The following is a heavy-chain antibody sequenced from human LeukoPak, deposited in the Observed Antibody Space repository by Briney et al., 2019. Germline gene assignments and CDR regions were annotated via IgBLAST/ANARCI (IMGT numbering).Heavy chain of an antibody. Sequence: ASVTLSCKGSGYSFTSSGNGWMRLAHAQGMGWMGWISAYNGNTNYAQKLQGRVTMTTDTSTSTAYMELRSLRSDDTAVYYCTYSSTSSPLYYYYGMDVWGQGTTVTVSS. V-gene: IGHV1-18*01. CDR3: TYSSTSSPLYYYYGMDV. D-gene: IGHD2-2*01. CDR1: GYSFTSSG. J-gene: IGHJ6*02. CDR2: ISAYNGNT.